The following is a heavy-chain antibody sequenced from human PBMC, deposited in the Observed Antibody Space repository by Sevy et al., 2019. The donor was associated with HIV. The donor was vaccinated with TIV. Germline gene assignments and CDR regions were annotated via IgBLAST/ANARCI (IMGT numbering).Heavy chain of an antibody. J-gene: IGHJ3*02. V-gene: IGHV4-38-2*02. CDR2: IYHSGST. CDR3: ARDLNYYDSSGTWGGHAFDI. Sequence: SETLSLTCAVSGYSISSGYYWGWIRQPPGKGLEWIGSIYHSGSTYYNPSLKSRVTISVDTSKNQFSLKLSSVTAADTAVYYCARDLNYYDSSGTWGGHAFDIWGQGTMVTVSS. CDR1: GYSISSGYY. D-gene: IGHD3-22*01.